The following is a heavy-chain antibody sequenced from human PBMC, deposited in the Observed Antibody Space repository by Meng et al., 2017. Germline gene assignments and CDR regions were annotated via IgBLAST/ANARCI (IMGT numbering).Heavy chain of an antibody. CDR2: ISGSGGST. Sequence: GESLKISCAASGFTFSSYAMSWVRQAPGKRLEWVSAISGSGGSTYYADSVKGRFTISRDNSKNTLYLQMNSLRAEDTAVYYCAKDRAYYYDSSLAEAFDIWGQGTMVTVSS. J-gene: IGHJ3*02. V-gene: IGHV3-23*01. CDR1: GFTFSSYA. CDR3: AKDRAYYYDSSLAEAFDI. D-gene: IGHD3-22*01.